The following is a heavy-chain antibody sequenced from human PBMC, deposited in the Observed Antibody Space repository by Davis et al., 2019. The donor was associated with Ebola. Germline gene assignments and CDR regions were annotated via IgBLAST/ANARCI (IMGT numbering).Heavy chain of an antibody. J-gene: IGHJ5*02. CDR3: AKTGGFWSGYYYGP. D-gene: IGHD3-3*01. CDR1: GGSISSSSYY. V-gene: IGHV4-39*01. CDR2: IYYSGST. Sequence: MPGGSLRLSCTVSGGSISSSSYYWGWIRQPPGKGLEWIGSIYYSGSTYYNPSLKSRVTISVDTSKNQFSLKLSSVTAADTAVYYCAKTGGFWSGYYYGPWGQGTLVTVSS.